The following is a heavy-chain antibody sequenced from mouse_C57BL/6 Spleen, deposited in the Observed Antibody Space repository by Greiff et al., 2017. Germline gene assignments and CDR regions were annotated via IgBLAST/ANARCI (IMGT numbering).Heavy chain of an antibody. J-gene: IGHJ4*01. CDR1: GFNIKDYY. CDR2: IDPEDGET. D-gene: IGHD2-2*01. V-gene: IGHV14-2*01. CDR3: ARMGIYGYDVYYAMDY. Sequence: VHVKQSGAELVKPGASVKLSCTASGFNIKDYYMHWVKQRTEQGLEWIGRIDPEDGETKYAPKFQGKATITADTSSNTAYLQLSSLTSEDTAVYYCARMGIYGYDVYYAMDYWGQGTSVTVSS.